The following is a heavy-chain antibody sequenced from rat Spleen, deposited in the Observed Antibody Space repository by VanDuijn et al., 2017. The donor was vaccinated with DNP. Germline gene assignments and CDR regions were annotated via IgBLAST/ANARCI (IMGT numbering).Heavy chain of an antibody. Sequence: EVQLQESGPGLVKPSQSLSLTCSVTDYSITSNYWAWIRKFPGNKMEWMGYISYSGSTSYNPSLKGRISITRDTSKNQFFLQLNSVTTEDTATYYCARWNYYGYNGFDYWGQGVMVTVSS. V-gene: IGHV3-1*01. D-gene: IGHD1-9*01. CDR1: DYSITSNY. J-gene: IGHJ2*01. CDR3: ARWNYYGYNGFDY. CDR2: ISYSGST.